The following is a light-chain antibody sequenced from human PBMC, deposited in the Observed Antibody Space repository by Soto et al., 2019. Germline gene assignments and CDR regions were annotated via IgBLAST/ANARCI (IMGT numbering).Light chain of an antibody. CDR2: AAS. J-gene: IGKJ1*01. V-gene: IGKV1D-12*01. CDR1: QAISTW. CDR3: QQANSYPQT. Sequence: DIPMTQSPSSVSASVGDRVTITCRASQAISTWLAWYQQKPGKAPKLLIYAASNMQTGIPSRFSGSGAGTDFTRTSSSLQPEDFATYYWQQANSYPQTFGQGTKVEIK.